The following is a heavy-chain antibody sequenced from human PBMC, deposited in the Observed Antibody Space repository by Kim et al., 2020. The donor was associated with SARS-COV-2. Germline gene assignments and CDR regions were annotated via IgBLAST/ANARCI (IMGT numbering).Heavy chain of an antibody. V-gene: IGHV3-15*01. CDR3: TAYQSSSSWTQAS. D-gene: IGHD6-13*01. CDR1: GFTFSNAW. Sequence: GGSLRLSCAASGFTFSNAWMSWVRQAPGKGLEWVGRIKSKTDGGTTDYAAPVKGRFTISRDDSKNTLYLQMNSLKTEDTAVYYCTAYQSSSSWTQASWGQGTLVTVSS. J-gene: IGHJ4*02. CDR2: IKSKTDGGTT.